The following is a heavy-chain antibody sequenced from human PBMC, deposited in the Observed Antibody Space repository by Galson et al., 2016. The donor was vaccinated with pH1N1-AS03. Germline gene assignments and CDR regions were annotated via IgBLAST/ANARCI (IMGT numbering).Heavy chain of an antibody. V-gene: IGHV1-69*10. CDR2: IILSLGMT. CDR1: GGTFTSHA. CDR3: ARGGEFNYGTLDY. D-gene: IGHD1-7*01. J-gene: IGHJ4*02. Sequence: SVKVSCKASGGTFTSHAVSWMRQAPGQGLEWMGGIILSLGMTHYARDFKDRVTFTADESATTAYMELTSLRSEGTAVCYCARGGEFNYGTLDYWGQGSLVTVSS.